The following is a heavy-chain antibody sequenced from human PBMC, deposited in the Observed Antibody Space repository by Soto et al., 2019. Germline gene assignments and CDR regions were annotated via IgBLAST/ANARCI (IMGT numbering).Heavy chain of an antibody. CDR2: MNPSTGDT. V-gene: IGHV1-8*01. D-gene: IGHD3-16*02. Sequence: ASVKVCCKVSGYTLTSYDINWVRQATGQGLEWVGWMNPSTGDTGYAQKFQGRVTMTSKASIGTAYLELNSLRSDHTALYYCARAAPSRYLLAIWGHGTLVTVSS. CDR1: GYTLTSYD. J-gene: IGHJ4*01. CDR3: ARAAPSRYLLAI.